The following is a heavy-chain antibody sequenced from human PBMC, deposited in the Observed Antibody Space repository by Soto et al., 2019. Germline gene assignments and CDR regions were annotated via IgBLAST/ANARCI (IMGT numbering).Heavy chain of an antibody. CDR1: GGSFSGYF. CDR2: INHSGST. Sequence: SETLSLTYAVYGGSFSGYFWRWFRQPPGMGLEWIGEINHSGSTNYNPSLKSRVTISVDTSKNQFSLKLSSVTAADTAVYYCARGDFGVVGGGYYDYYYMDVWGKVTADT. D-gene: IGHD3-3*01. V-gene: IGHV4-34*01. J-gene: IGHJ6*03. CDR3: ARGDFGVVGGGYYDYYYMDV.